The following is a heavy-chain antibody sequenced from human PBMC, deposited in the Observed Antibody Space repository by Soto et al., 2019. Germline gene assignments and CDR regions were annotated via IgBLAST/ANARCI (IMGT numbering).Heavy chain of an antibody. CDR2: IYYSGSA. V-gene: IGHV4-39*02. J-gene: IGHJ4*02. D-gene: IGHD3-10*01. CDR1: GGSISSSSYY. CDR3: ARRGVSGPVDY. Sequence: QLQLQESGPGLVKPSETLSLTCTVSGGSISSSSYYWGWIRQPPGKGLEWIGNIYYSGSAYYNPSLKSRGTISVDMSKNNFCLKLSSVTAADTAVYYCARRGVSGPVDYWGQGTLVTVSS.